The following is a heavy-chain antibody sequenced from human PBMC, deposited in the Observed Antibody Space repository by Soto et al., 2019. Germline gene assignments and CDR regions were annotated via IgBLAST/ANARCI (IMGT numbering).Heavy chain of an antibody. CDR2: SVANSGNR. Sequence: QVQLVQSGAEVTKPGASVKVSCKTSGYPFSTYGLSWVRQAPGQGLEWMGWSVANSGNRIYAQKFQGRVTMYTDRSTNTGYMELRSLTSDDSALYYCARVAGYGSGNRFVDNWGQGALVTVS. J-gene: IGHJ4*02. CDR3: ARVAGYGSGNRFVDN. D-gene: IGHD3-10*01. V-gene: IGHV1-18*01. CDR1: GYPFSTYG.